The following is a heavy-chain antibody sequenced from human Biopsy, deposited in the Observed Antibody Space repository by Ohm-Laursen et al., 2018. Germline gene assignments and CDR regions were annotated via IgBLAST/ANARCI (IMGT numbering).Heavy chain of an antibody. D-gene: IGHD6-19*01. J-gene: IGHJ4*02. CDR3: ARGMRSSGWPYFDS. CDR1: GGSISNYY. Sequence: SGTLSLTCTVSGGSISNYYWSWIRQPAGKGLEWIGRIYSSGSTNYNPSLKSRVTMSVDMPKNQFSLKLSSVTAADTAIYYCARGMRSSGWPYFDSWGQGTLVTVSS. CDR2: IYSSGST. V-gene: IGHV4-4*07.